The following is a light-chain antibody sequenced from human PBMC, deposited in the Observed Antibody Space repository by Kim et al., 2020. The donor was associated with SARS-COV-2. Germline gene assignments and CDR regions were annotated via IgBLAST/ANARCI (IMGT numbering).Light chain of an antibody. V-gene: IGLV3-1*01. CDR2: QDT. CDR1: KLGDKY. Sequence: SPGQTASFTCSGDKLGDKYACWYQQKPGRSPVLVIYQDTKRPSGIPERFSGSNSGNTATLTISGTEAMDEADYYCQAWDSSSYVFGTGTKVTVL. CDR3: QAWDSSSYV. J-gene: IGLJ1*01.